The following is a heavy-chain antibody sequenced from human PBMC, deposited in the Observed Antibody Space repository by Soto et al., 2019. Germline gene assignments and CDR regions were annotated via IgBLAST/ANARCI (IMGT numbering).Heavy chain of an antibody. J-gene: IGHJ4*02. CDR1: GGSISSSNW. Sequence: SETLSLTCAVSGGSISSSNWWSWVRQPPGKGLEWIGEIYHSGSTNYNPSLKSRVTISVDKSKNQFSLKLSSVTAADTAVYYCASVRVLRYFDWSFDYWGQGTLVTVSS. V-gene: IGHV4-4*02. D-gene: IGHD3-9*01. CDR2: IYHSGST. CDR3: ASVRVLRYFDWSFDY.